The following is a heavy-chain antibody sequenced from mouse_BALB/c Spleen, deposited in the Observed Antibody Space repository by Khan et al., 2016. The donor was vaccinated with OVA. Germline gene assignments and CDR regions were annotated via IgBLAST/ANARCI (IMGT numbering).Heavy chain of an antibody. Sequence: VELVESGPGLVAPSQSLSITCTISGFSLTNYGVHWVRQPPGKGLEWLVVIWNDGNTAYNSALKSRLTISKDNSKSQVFLKMNSLQTDGTAMYFCARQPYYHYNIMDYWGQGTSVTVSS. J-gene: IGHJ4*01. CDR3: ARQPYYHYNIMDY. D-gene: IGHD2-10*01. V-gene: IGHV2-6-1*01. CDR1: GFSLTNYG. CDR2: IWNDGNT.